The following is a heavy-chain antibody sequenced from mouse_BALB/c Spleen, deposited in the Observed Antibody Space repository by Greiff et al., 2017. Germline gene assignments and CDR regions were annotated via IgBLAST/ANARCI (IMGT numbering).Heavy chain of an antibody. CDR1: GFTFSSYA. V-gene: IGHV5-6-5*01. CDR2: ISSGGST. CDR3: ARVYGSIYFDY. D-gene: IGHD1-1*01. Sequence: DVKLVESGGGLVKPGGSLKLSCAASGFTFSSYAMSWVRQTPEKRLEWVASISSGGSTYYPDSVKGRFTISRDNARNILYLQMSSLRSEDTAMYYCARVYGSIYFDYWGQGTTLTVSS. J-gene: IGHJ2*01.